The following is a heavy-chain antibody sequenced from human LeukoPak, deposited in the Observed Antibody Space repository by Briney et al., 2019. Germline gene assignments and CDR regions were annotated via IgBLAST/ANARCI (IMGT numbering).Heavy chain of an antibody. CDR2: ISPSGGST. Sequence: VASVKVSCKAFGYTFTSNYMHWVRQAPGQGPEWMGVISPSGGSTTYAQKFQGRVTLTRDMSTSTNYLELSRLRSDDTALYYCTRVGGLYWGQGTLVTVSS. CDR3: TRVGGLY. CDR1: GYTFTSNY. D-gene: IGHD3-3*01. V-gene: IGHV1-46*01. J-gene: IGHJ4*02.